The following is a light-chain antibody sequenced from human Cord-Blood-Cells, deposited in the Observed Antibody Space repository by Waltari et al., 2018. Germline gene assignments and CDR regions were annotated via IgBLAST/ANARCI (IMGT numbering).Light chain of an antibody. CDR2: GAS. Sequence: EIVLTQSPGTLSLSPGQRATLSCRASQSVSSIYLAWYQQKPGQAPRLLIYGASSRATGIPDRFSGSGSGTEFTLTISRLEPEDFAVYYGQQYGSSPRTFGGGTKVEIK. CDR3: QQYGSSPRT. CDR1: QSVSSIY. J-gene: IGKJ4*01. V-gene: IGKV3-20*01.